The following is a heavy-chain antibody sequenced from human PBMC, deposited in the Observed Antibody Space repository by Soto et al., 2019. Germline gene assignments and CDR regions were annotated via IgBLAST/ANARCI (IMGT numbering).Heavy chain of an antibody. CDR1: GGSFSGYQ. CDR3: ARGLILWFGELSRRGGYYYYMDV. Sequence: QVQLQQWGAGLLKPSETLSLTCAVYGGSFSGYQWSWIRQTPGKGLEWIGGINDSGDINYNPSLKIRVTIVVHSPEQQISLRVSFVTAVDTAVYYCARGLILWFGELSRRGGYYYYMDVWGKGTTVIVSS. D-gene: IGHD3-10*01. V-gene: IGHV4-34*01. CDR2: INDSGDI. J-gene: IGHJ6*03.